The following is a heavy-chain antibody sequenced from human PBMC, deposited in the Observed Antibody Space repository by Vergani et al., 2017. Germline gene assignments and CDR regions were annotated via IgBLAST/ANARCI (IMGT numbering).Heavy chain of an antibody. D-gene: IGHD3-22*01. J-gene: IGHJ4*02. V-gene: IGHV1-69*18. Sequence: QVQLVQSGAEVKKPGASVKVSCKASGYTFTAYYIHWVRQAPGQGLEWMGRIIPIFGTTSYAQKFQGRVTILADESTSTAYMELSSLRSEDTAVYYCARSSGYYSYYFDFWGQGTLVTVSS. CDR2: IIPIFGTT. CDR1: GYTFTAYY. CDR3: ARSSGYYSYYFDF.